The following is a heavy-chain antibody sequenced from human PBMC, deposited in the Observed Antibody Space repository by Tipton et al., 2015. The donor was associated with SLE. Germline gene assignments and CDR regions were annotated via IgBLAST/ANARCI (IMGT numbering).Heavy chain of an antibody. J-gene: IGHJ4*02. CDR3: ARDRGDFDY. CDR1: GYTFTNYG. CDR2: IKQDGSEK. V-gene: IGHV3-7*01. Sequence: QLVQSGDEVKKPGASVKVSCKASGYTFTNYGISWVRQAPGKGLEWVANIKQDGSEKYYVDSVKGRFTISRDNAKNSLYLQMNSLRAEDTAVYYCARDRGDFDYWGQGTLVTVSS.